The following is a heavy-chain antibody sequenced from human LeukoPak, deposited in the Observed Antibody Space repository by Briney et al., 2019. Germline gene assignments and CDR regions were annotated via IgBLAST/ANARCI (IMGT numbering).Heavy chain of an antibody. CDR1: GGSISSGSYY. D-gene: IGHD4-17*01. Sequence: SQTLSLTCTVSGGSISSGSYYWSWIRQPAGKGLEWIGRIYTSGSTNYNPSLKSRVTISVDTSKNQFSLKLSSVTAADTAVYYCASGGPRADPNDYGDYGSHWYFDLWGRGTLVTVSS. CDR3: ASGGPRADPNDYGDYGSHWYFDL. J-gene: IGHJ2*01. CDR2: IYTSGST. V-gene: IGHV4-61*02.